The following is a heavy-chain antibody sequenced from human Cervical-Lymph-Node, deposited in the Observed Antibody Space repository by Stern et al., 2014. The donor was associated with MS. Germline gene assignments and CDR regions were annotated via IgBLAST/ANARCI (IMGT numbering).Heavy chain of an antibody. V-gene: IGHV3-30*03. D-gene: IGHD1-26*01. Sequence: VHLVESGGGVVQPGRSLRLSCEASGFTFKYHDMHWVRQAPGKGLEWVGVILYDGSNRFHGDSVKGRFTISRDNSKNTLYLQMNSLRIEDTAVYYCARNRIVTIENFFGMDVWGQGTTVTVSS. CDR1: GFTFKYHD. CDR3: ARNRIVTIENFFGMDV. CDR2: ILYDGSNR. J-gene: IGHJ6*02.